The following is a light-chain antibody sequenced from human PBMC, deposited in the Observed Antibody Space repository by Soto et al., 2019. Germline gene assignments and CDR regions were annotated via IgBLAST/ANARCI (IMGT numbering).Light chain of an antibody. J-gene: IGKJ1*01. CDR3: QQYNNWPRT. Sequence: EMVLKHSPATLSVTPGERATLSCRASQSVSSNLAWYQQKPGQAPRLLIYGASTRATGIPARFSGSGSGTEFTLTISSLQSEDFAVYYCQQYNNWPRTFGQGTKVDIK. V-gene: IGKV3-15*01. CDR2: GAS. CDR1: QSVSSN.